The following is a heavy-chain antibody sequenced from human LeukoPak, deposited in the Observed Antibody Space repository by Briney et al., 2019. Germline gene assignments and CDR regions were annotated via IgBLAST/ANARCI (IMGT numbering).Heavy chain of an antibody. CDR2: ISYDGSNK. CDR1: GFTFSSYA. V-gene: IGHV3-30*04. CDR3: ARDRVYSGSYYCDY. Sequence: PGGSLRLSCAASGFTFSSYAMHWVRQAPGKGLEWVAVISYDGSNKYYADSVKGRFTISRDNSKNTLYLQMNSLRAEDTAVYYCARDRVYSGSYYCDYWGQGTLVTVSS. J-gene: IGHJ4*02. D-gene: IGHD1-26*01.